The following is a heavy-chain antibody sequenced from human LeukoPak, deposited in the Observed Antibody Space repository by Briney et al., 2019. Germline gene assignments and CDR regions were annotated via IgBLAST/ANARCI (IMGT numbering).Heavy chain of an antibody. D-gene: IGHD5-18*01. J-gene: IGHJ4*02. CDR1: GFTFSSYG. Sequence: GGSLRLSCAASGFTFSSYGMSWVRQAPGKGLEWVSAISGSGGSTYYADSVKGRFTISRDNSKNTLYLQMNSLRAEDTAVYYCARGAEYSYGYMSYWGQGTLVTVSS. CDR3: ARGAEYSYGYMSY. V-gene: IGHV3-23*01. CDR2: ISGSGGST.